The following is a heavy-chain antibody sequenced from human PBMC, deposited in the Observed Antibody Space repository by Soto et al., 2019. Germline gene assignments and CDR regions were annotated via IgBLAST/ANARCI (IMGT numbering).Heavy chain of an antibody. J-gene: IGHJ6*02. V-gene: IGHV3-48*02. D-gene: IGHD3-3*01. CDR2: ISSSSSTI. Sequence: PGGSLRLSCAASGLTFSSYSMNWVRQAPGKGLEWVSYISSSSSTIYYADSVKGRFTISRDNAKNSLYLQMNSLRDEDTAVYYCARDMIFGVVIIDYYYYYGMDVWGQGTTVTVSS. CDR3: ARDMIFGVVIIDYYYYYGMDV. CDR1: GLTFSSYS.